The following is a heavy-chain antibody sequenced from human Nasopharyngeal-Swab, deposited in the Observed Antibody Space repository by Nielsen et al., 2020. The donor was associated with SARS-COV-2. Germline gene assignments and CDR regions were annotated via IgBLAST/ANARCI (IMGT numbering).Heavy chain of an antibody. Sequence: SLKISCAASGFTFEDYAMHWVRQAPGKGLEWVSGISWNSGSLGYADSVKDRFTISRDNAKNSLYLQMNSLRAEDTALYYCAGIAGAGGPFDYWGQGTLVTVSS. J-gene: IGHJ4*02. CDR2: ISWNSGSL. CDR3: AGIAGAGGPFDY. CDR1: GFTFEDYA. D-gene: IGHD6-19*01. V-gene: IGHV3-9*01.